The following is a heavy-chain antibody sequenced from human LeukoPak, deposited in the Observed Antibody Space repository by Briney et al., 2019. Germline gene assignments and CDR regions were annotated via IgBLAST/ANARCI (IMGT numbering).Heavy chain of an antibody. V-gene: IGHV3-74*01. D-gene: IGHD3-16*01. Sequence: PGGSLRLSCAASGFTFSSYWMHWVRQAPESGLVWVSRINSDGTSTTYADSVKGRFTISRDNAKNTLYLQMNSLRAEDTAIYYCARGTDGGWSRTFDYWGQGTLVTVSS. J-gene: IGHJ4*02. CDR3: ARGTDGGWSRTFDY. CDR1: GFTFSSYW. CDR2: INSDGTST.